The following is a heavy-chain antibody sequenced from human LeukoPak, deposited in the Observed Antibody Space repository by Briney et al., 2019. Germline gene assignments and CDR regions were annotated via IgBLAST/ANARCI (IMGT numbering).Heavy chain of an antibody. V-gene: IGHV4-4*07. J-gene: IGHJ4*02. CDR2: IYTSGAT. Sequence: SETLSLTCTVTSGSINGHYWSWIRQPAGKEMQWIGRIYTSGATNYNPSFKSRVTMSIDTSKKEFTLKLTSVTAADTAVYYCARDRGGYTYSHDYWGQGTLVTVSS. CDR3: ARDRGGYTYSHDY. CDR1: SGSINGHY. D-gene: IGHD5-18*01.